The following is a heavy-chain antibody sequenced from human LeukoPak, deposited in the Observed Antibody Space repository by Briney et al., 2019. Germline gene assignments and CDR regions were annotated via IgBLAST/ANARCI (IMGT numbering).Heavy chain of an antibody. J-gene: IGHJ4*02. Sequence: SETLSLTCTVSGGSISSGGYYWSWIRQLPGKGLEWIGYIYYSGSTYYNPSLKSRVTKSVDTSKNQFSLKLSSVTAADTAVYYCASTTHLYSSSLFDYWGQGTLVTVSS. CDR2: IYYSGST. CDR1: GGSISSGGYY. D-gene: IGHD6-13*01. V-gene: IGHV4-31*03. CDR3: ASTTHLYSSSLFDY.